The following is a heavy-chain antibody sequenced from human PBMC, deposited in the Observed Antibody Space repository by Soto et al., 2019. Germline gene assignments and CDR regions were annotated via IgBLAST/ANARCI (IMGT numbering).Heavy chain of an antibody. CDR1: GGTFSSFG. J-gene: IGHJ4*02. CDR2: IIPVFGRP. Sequence: ASVKVSCKASGGTFSSFGISWVRQAPGQGLEWMGGIIPVFGRPNYAQRFRGRLTITADESTNTSYMELIDLTSEDTAVYYCAREASGYDFWGQGNQVTVSS. CDR3: AREASGYDF. D-gene: IGHD5-12*01. V-gene: IGHV1-69*13.